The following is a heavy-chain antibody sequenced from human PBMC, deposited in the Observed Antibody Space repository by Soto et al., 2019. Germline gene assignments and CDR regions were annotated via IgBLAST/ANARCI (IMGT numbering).Heavy chain of an antibody. CDR1: GFTFSSYG. J-gene: IGHJ6*02. CDR3: AKGYCSSTSCYSLDV. D-gene: IGHD2-2*01. CDR2: ISYDGSNK. Sequence: QVQLVESGGGVVQPGRSLRLSCAASGFTFSSYGMHWVRQAPGKGLERVAVISYDGSNKYYADSVKGRFTISRDNSKNTLYLQMNSLRAEDTAVYYCAKGYCSSTSCYSLDVWGQGTTVTVSS. V-gene: IGHV3-30*18.